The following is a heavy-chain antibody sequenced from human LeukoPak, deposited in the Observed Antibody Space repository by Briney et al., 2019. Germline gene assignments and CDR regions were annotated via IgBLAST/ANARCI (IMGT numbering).Heavy chain of an antibody. CDR1: GFTVSSNY. Sequence: PGGSLRLSCAASGFTVSSNYMSWVRQAPGKGLEWVSVIYSGGSTYYADSVKGRFTISRDNSKNTLYLQMNSLRAEDTAVYYCARVGSGYDPYYFDYWGQGTLVTVSS. CDR3: ARVGSGYDPYYFDY. CDR2: IYSGGST. V-gene: IGHV3-53*01. J-gene: IGHJ4*02. D-gene: IGHD5-12*01.